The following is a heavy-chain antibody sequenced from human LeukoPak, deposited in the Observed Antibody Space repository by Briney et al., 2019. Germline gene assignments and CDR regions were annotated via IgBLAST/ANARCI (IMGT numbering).Heavy chain of an antibody. J-gene: IGHJ3*02. CDR3: ARVPDVDTAMVFAFDI. V-gene: IGHV4-31*03. CDR1: GGSISSGGYY. CDR2: IYYSGST. Sequence: PSETLSLTCTVSGGSISSGGYYWSWIRQHPGKGLEWIGYIYYSGSTYYNPSLKSRVTISVDTSKNQFSLKLSSVTAADTAVYYCARVPDVDTAMVFAFDIWGQGTIVTVSS. D-gene: IGHD5-18*01.